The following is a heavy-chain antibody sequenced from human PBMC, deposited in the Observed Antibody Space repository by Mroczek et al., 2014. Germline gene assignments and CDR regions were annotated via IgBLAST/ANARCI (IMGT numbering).Heavy chain of an antibody. Sequence: QVQLQQWGAGLLKPSETLSLTCAVYGGSFSGYYWSWIRQPPGKGLEWIGEINHSGSTNYNPSLKSRVTISVDTSKNQFSLKLSSVTAADTAVYYCARIGYYDFWSGYYTSPFDYWGQGTLVTVSS. D-gene: IGHD3-3*01. V-gene: IGHV4-34*01. CDR2: INHSGST. CDR3: ARIGYYDFWSGYYTSPFDY. J-gene: IGHJ4*02. CDR1: GGSFSGYY.